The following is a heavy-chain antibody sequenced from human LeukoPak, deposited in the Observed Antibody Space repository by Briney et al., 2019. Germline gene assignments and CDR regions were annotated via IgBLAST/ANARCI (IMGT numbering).Heavy chain of an antibody. CDR2: FDPEDGET. CDR1: GYTFTSYG. V-gene: IGHV1-24*01. J-gene: IGHJ4*02. D-gene: IGHD5-18*01. CDR3: ATSDTAMVNFDY. Sequence: ASVKVSCKASGYTFTSYGISWVRQAPGKGLEWMGGFDPEDGETIYAQKFQGRVTMTEDTSTDTAYMELSSLRSEDTAVYYCATSDTAMVNFDYWGQGTLVTVSS.